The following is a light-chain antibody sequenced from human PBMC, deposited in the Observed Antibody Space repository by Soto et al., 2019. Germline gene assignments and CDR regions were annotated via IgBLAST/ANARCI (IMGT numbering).Light chain of an antibody. CDR1: QSVSNN. CDR3: QQYSNWPPIT. J-gene: IGKJ5*01. Sequence: EIVLTQSPGTLSLSPGERATLSCRASQSVSNNYLAWYQQKPGQAPRLLIYGASTRATGIPPRFSGSGSGTEFTLTISSLQSEDFAVYYCQQYSNWPPITFGQGTRLEI. V-gene: IGKV3-15*01. CDR2: GAS.